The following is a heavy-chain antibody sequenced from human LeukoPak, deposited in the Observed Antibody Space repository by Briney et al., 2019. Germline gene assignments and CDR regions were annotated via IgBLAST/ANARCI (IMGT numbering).Heavy chain of an antibody. V-gene: IGHV4-31*03. CDR1: GGSISSGGYY. CDR2: IYYSGST. CDR3: ARREGRITMVRGVRGRPFDY. J-gene: IGHJ4*02. Sequence: SQTLSLTCTVSGGSISSGGYYWSWIRQHPGKGLEWIGYIYYSGSTYYNPSLKSRVTISVDTSKNQFPLKLSSVTAADTAVYYCARREGRITMVRGVRGRPFDYWGQGTLVTVSS. D-gene: IGHD3-10*01.